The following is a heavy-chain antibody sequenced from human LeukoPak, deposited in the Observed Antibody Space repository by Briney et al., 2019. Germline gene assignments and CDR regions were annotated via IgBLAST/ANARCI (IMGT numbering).Heavy chain of an antibody. CDR1: GFTFSSYG. D-gene: IGHD1-26*01. CDR3: AKAEAGIVGATARY. Sequence: PGGSLRLSCAASGFTFSSYGMHWVRQAPGKGLEWVAVISYDGSNKYYADSVKGRFTISRDNSKNTLYLQMNSLRAEDTAVYYCAKAEAGIVGATARYWGQGTLVTVSS. J-gene: IGHJ4*02. CDR2: ISYDGSNK. V-gene: IGHV3-30*18.